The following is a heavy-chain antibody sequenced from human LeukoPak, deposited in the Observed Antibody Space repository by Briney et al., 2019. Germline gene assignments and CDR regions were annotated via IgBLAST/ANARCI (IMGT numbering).Heavy chain of an antibody. J-gene: IGHJ6*02. Sequence: SETLSLTCTVSGGSISSGDYYWSWIRQPPGKGLEWIGYIYYSGSTYYNPSLKSRVTISVDTSKNQFSLKLSSVTAADTAVYYCDSDSQDGYYYYGMDVWGQGTTVTVSS. CDR2: IYYSGST. CDR3: DSDSQDGYYYYGMDV. V-gene: IGHV4-30-4*01. CDR1: GGSISSGDYY. D-gene: IGHD4-17*01.